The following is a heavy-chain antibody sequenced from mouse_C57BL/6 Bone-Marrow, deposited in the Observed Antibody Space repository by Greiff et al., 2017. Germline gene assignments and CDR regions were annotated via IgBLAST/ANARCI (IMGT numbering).Heavy chain of an antibody. CDR3: TVYYGSSYVAWFAY. CDR2: IDPENGDT. D-gene: IGHD1-1*01. V-gene: IGHV14-4*01. J-gene: IGHJ3*01. CDR1: GFNIKDDY. Sequence: LVESGAELVRPGASVKLSCTASGFNIKDDYMHWVKQRPEQGLEWIGWIDPENGDTEYASKFQGKATITADTSSNTAYLQLSSLTSEDTAVYYCTVYYGSSYVAWFAYWGQGTLVTVSA.